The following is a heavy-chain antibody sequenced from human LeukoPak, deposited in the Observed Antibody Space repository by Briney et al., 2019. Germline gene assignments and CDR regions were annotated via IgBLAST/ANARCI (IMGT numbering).Heavy chain of an antibody. CDR2: ITGSGGST. CDR1: GFTFDNFA. V-gene: IGHV3-23*01. J-gene: IGHJ4*02. D-gene: IGHD3-10*01. CDR3: ARELFDFDY. Sequence: PGGSLRLSCAPSGFTFDNFAMTWVRQAPGKGLEWVSEITGSGGSTYYADSVKGRFTISRDNSKNTLYLQMNSLRAEDTATYYCARELFDFDYWGQGTLVTVSS.